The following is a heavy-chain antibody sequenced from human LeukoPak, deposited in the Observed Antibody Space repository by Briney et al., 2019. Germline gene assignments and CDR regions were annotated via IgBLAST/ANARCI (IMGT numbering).Heavy chain of an antibody. Sequence: GASVKVSCKASGYTFTGYYMHWVRQAPGQGLEWMGWINPNSGGTNYAQKFQGRVTMTRDTSISTAYMELSRLRSDDTAVYYCARDCFMSRGGSCYSDYWGQGTLVTVSS. CDR3: ARDCFMSRGGSCYSDY. J-gene: IGHJ4*02. CDR2: INPNSGGT. D-gene: IGHD2-15*01. CDR1: GYTFTGYY. V-gene: IGHV1-2*02.